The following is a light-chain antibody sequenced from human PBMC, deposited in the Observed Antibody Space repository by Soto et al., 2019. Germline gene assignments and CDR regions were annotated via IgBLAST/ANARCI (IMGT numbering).Light chain of an antibody. Sequence: QSALTQPASVPGSPGQSITISCTGTSSDVGGYNYVSWYQQHPGIAPKLMISEVSNRPSGVSNRFSGSKSGNTASLTISGLQAEDEADYYCSSYTSSSTLVFGGGTKLTVL. V-gene: IGLV2-14*01. CDR1: SSDVGGYNY. CDR3: SSYTSSSTLV. J-gene: IGLJ2*01. CDR2: EVS.